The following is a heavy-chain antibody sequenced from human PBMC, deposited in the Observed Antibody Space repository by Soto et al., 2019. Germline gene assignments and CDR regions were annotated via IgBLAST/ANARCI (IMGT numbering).Heavy chain of an antibody. D-gene: IGHD3-22*01. CDR2: ISGSGSST. J-gene: IGHJ5*02. CDR1: GFAFSTYA. V-gene: IGHV3-23*01. CDR3: AKVVYDSSGYSSFDP. Sequence: PGGSLRLSCAASGFAFSTYAMNWVRQAPGKGLEWVSVISGSGSSTHYADSVKGRFTISRDNFKNTLYLQMNSLRAEDTAVYYCAKVVYDSSGYSSFDPWGQGTLVTVSS.